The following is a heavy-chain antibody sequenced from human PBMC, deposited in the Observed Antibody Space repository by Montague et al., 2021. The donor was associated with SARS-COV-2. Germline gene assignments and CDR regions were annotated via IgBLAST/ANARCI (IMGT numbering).Heavy chain of an antibody. CDR2: VFYRGST. D-gene: IGHD1-26*01. CDR1: GDSISSLHYY. Sequence: SETLSLTCTVSGDSISSLHYYWGWIRQSPGKGLEWFGNVFYRGSTYYXXXLRSRVTISVDTSKNQFALRLRSVTATDTAIYYCARRAGVVGDTRFDYWGQGILVPVSS. CDR3: ARRAGVVGDTRFDY. V-gene: IGHV4-39*01. J-gene: IGHJ4*01.